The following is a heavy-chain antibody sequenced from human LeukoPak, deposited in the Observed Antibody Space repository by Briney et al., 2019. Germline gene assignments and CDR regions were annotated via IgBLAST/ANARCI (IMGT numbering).Heavy chain of an antibody. CDR2: INPNSGGT. V-gene: IGHV1-2*02. D-gene: IGHD1-26*01. J-gene: IGHJ3*02. CDR1: GYTFTGYY. CDR3: ACEGVGATHAFDI. Sequence: ASVKVSCKASGYTFTGYYMHWVRQAPGQGLEWMGWINPNSGGTNYAQKFQGRVTMTRDTSISTAYMELSRLRSDDTAVYYCACEGVGATHAFDIWGQGTMVTVSS.